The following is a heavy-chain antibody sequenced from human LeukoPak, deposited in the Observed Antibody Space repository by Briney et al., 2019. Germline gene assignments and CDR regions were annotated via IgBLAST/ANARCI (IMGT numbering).Heavy chain of an antibody. CDR2: VNHSGST. CDR3: ARVLIGTLEY. CDR1: GGSFSDHF. Sequence: PETLSLTCAVDGGSFSDHFWTWIRQPPGKGLEWIEEVNHSGSTNSNPSLKSRVTVSVDTSKNQFSLNLSSVTAADTAVYYCARVLIGTLEYWGQGILVTVSS. D-gene: IGHD1-7*01. V-gene: IGHV4-34*01. J-gene: IGHJ4*02.